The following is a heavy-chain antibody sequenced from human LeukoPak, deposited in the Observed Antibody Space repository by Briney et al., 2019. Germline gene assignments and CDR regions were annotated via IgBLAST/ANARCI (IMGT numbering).Heavy chain of an antibody. D-gene: IGHD6-13*01. V-gene: IGHV4-59*01. CDR3: ARHSGHSSTNDAFDI. CDR2: TYSGGTT. J-gene: IGHJ3*02. Sequence: SETLSLTCTVSDGSINGYYWSWIRQPPGKGLDWIGYTYSGGTTNYSPSLKSRVTISEDMSKNQFSLKLTSVTAADTAVYYCARHSGHSSTNDAFDIWGQGTMVIVSS. CDR1: DGSINGYY.